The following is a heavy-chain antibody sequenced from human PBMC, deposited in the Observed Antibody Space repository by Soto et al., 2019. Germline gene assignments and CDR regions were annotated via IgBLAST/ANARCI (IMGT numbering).Heavy chain of an antibody. D-gene: IGHD1-26*01. CDR2: IYYSGST. Sequence: LSLTCTVSGGSITSSSYYWGWIRQPPGKGLDWIGSIYYSGSTYYNPSLKSRVTISVDTSKNQFSLKLSSVTAADTAVYYCATQEVGGTYVYTFDPWGQGTLVTVSS. CDR1: GGSITSSSYY. CDR3: ATQEVGGTYVYTFDP. V-gene: IGHV4-39*01. J-gene: IGHJ5*02.